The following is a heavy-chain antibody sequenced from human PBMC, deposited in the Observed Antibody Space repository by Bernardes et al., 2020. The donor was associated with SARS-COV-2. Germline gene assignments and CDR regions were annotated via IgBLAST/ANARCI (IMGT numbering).Heavy chain of an antibody. V-gene: IGHV3-64D*08. CDR1: GFSFSSFA. CDR3: VKGFTTNWDAFDV. J-gene: IGHJ3*01. D-gene: IGHD1-1*01. CDR2: ISRNGGDT. Sequence: GGSLRLSCSASGFSFSSFAIHWVRQAPGKGLEYLSAISRNGGDTYYADSVKGRFTISRDNSKDTLYLQMSSLRTDDTAVYYCVKGFTTNWDAFDVWGQGTRVTVSS.